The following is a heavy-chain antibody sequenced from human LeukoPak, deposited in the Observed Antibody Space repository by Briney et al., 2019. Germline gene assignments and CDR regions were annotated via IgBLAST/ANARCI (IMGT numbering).Heavy chain of an antibody. V-gene: IGHV3-15*07. CDR1: GFTFSNAW. CDR2: IKSKIDGGTT. J-gene: IGHJ4*02. CDR3: TTRLVLLYYDSSGYYQGDY. D-gene: IGHD3-22*01. Sequence: GGSLRLSCAASGFTFSNAWMSWVRQAPGKGLEWVGRIKSKIDGGTTDYAAPVKGRFTISRDDSKNTLYLQMNSLKTEDTAVSYCTTRLVLLYYDSSGYYQGDYWGQGTLVTVSS.